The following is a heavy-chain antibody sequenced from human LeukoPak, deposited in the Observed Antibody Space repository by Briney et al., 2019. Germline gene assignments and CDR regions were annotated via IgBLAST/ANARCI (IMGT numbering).Heavy chain of an antibody. V-gene: IGHV4-4*07. Sequence: SETLSLTCTVSGGSISSYYWSWIRQPAGKGLEWIGRIYTSGSTNYNPSLKSRVTMSVDTSKDQFSLKLSSVTAADTAVYYCASTYSSGWYFDYWGQGTLVTVSS. CDR2: IYTSGST. J-gene: IGHJ4*02. D-gene: IGHD6-19*01. CDR3: ASTYSSGWYFDY. CDR1: GGSISSYY.